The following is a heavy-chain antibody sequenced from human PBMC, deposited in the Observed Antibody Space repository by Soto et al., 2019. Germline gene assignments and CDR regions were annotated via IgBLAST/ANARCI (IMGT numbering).Heavy chain of an antibody. Sequence: GGSLRLSCQASGFNFDNYGMHWVRQAPGKGLEWVAVITYDGSFQYYADSVEGRFTISRDNSKNTLSLHLNTLKPEDTAVYHCAKDRVGGTFYTPLAFWGQGTLVTVSS. CDR1: GFNFDNYG. D-gene: IGHD1-7*01. J-gene: IGHJ4*02. V-gene: IGHV3-30*18. CDR3: AKDRVGGTFYTPLAF. CDR2: ITYDGSFQ.